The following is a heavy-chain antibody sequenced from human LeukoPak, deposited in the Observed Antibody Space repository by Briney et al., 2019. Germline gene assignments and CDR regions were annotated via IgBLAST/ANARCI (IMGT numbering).Heavy chain of an antibody. CDR3: ARRAYGAPIDY. J-gene: IGHJ4*02. V-gene: IGHV4-59*08. CDR1: GGSISSYY. CDR2: IYYSGST. D-gene: IGHD3-16*01. Sequence: PSETLSLTCTVSGGSISSYYWSWIRQPPGKGLEWIGYIYYSGSTNYNPSLKSRVTISVDTSKNQFSLKLSSVTAADTAVYYCARRAYGAPIDYWGQGTLVTVSS.